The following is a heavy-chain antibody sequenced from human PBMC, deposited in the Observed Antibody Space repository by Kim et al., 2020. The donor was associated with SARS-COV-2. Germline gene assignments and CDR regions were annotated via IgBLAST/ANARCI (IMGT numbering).Heavy chain of an antibody. CDR1: GDSVSSNTAT. V-gene: IGHV6-1*01. Sequence: SQTLSLTCAISGDSVSSNTATWNWIRQSPSRGLEWLGRTYYRSKWFDDYTVSVRCRITINPDTSKNQFSLQLNSVTPDDTAVYFCVREIRWYNSGSGAMD. CDR2: TYYRSKWFD. D-gene: IGHD6-19*01. J-gene: IGHJ6*01. CDR3: VREIRWYNSGSGAMD.